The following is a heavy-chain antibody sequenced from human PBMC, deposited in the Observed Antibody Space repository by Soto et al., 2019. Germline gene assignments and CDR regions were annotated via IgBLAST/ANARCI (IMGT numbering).Heavy chain of an antibody. J-gene: IGHJ3*02. V-gene: IGHV4-31*03. CDR3: ARDRHGVLGDAFDI. CDR2: IYYSGST. D-gene: IGHD3-10*01. Sequence: QVQLQESGPGLVKPSQTLSLTCTVSGGSISSGGYYWSWIRQHPGKGLEWIGYIYYSGSTYYNPSLKSRVTRSVDTSKNHCSLKLSSVTAADTAVYYCARDRHGVLGDAFDIWGQGTMVTASS. CDR1: GGSISSGGYY.